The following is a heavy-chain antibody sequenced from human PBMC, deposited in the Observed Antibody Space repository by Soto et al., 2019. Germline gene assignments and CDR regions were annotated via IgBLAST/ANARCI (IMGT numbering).Heavy chain of an antibody. J-gene: IGHJ4*02. CDR3: ARDRVVRTGPIPTYYFDY. CDR1: GGSISSGGYY. V-gene: IGHV4-31*03. CDR2: IYYSGST. Sequence: NPSETLSLTCTVSGGSISSGGYYWSWIRQHPGKGLEWIGYIYYSGSTYYNPSLKSRVTISVDTSKNQFSLKLSSVTAADTAVYYCARDRVVRTGPIPTYYFDYWGQGTLVTVSS. D-gene: IGHD2-15*01.